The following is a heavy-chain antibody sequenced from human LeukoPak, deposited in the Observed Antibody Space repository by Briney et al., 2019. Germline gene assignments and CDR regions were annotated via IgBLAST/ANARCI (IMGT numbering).Heavy chain of an antibody. CDR3: VRDCNDNWNYDGFDP. J-gene: IGHJ5*02. CDR1: GFTFSSYG. Sequence: PGGSLRLSCAASGFTFSSYGMHWVRQAPGKGLEWVAMTSFDGSYKNYADSVKGRFTISRDNSKNRLYLQMNSLRAGDTAVYYCVRDCNDNWNYDGFDPRGQGTLVTVSS. CDR2: TSFDGSYK. D-gene: IGHD1-7*01. V-gene: IGHV3-30*03.